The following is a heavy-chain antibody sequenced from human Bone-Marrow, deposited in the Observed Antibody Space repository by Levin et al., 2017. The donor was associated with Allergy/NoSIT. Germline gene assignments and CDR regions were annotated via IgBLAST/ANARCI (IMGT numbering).Heavy chain of an antibody. V-gene: IGHV3-23*01. CDR2: VSGSGGRT. D-gene: IGHD3/OR15-3a*01. CDR3: AKSLGADEVYDFLTGLFDS. Sequence: QAGGSLRLSCAASGFTFDTFTMSWVRQRPGKGLEWLSDVSGSGGRTYYADSVKGRFTISRDNSKTTIYLQMNSLRAEDTAVYYCAKSLGADEVYDFLTGLFDSWGRGTLVTVSS. CDR1: GFTFDTFT. J-gene: IGHJ4*02.